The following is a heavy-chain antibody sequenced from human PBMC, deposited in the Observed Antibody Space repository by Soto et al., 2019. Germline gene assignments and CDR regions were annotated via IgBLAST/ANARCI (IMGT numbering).Heavy chain of an antibody. CDR2: IYPGDSDT. CDR3: ARLAGTGNYYYYGMDV. CDR1: GYRFTSYW. Sequence: GESLKISCKGSGYRFTSYWIGWVRQMPGKGLEWMGIIYPGDSDTRYSPSFQGQVTISADKSISTAYLQWSSLKASDTAMYYCARLAGTGNYYYYGMDVWGQGTTVTVSS. D-gene: IGHD6-19*01. J-gene: IGHJ6*02. V-gene: IGHV5-51*01.